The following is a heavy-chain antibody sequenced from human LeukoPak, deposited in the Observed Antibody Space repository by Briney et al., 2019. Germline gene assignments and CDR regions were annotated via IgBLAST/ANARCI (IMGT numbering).Heavy chain of an antibody. D-gene: IGHD5-18*01. J-gene: IGHJ4*02. CDR3: ARGLRGYSYGYCFDY. Sequence: SETLSLTCTVSGGSISSGSYYWRWIRQPAGKGLEWIGRIYTSGSTNYNPSLKSRVTISVDTSKNQFSLKLRSVTAADTAVYYCARGLRGYSYGYCFDYRGQGTLVTVSS. CDR1: GGSISSGSYY. CDR2: IYTSGST. V-gene: IGHV4-61*02.